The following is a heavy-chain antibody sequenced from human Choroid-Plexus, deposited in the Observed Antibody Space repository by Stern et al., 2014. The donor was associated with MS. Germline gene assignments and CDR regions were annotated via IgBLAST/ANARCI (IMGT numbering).Heavy chain of an antibody. CDR2: VSYDGSNK. Sequence: VQLVQSGGGVVQPGRPLRLSCAASGFTFGSCAMHWVRQAPGKGLGWVAGVSYDGSNKYYADSVKGRFTVSRDNSQNTLYMQMSSLRAEDTAVYYCAKDRQYLTYFFDHWGQGSLVTVSS. CDR3: AKDRQYLTYFFDH. D-gene: IGHD2-8*01. J-gene: IGHJ5*02. V-gene: IGHV3-30*18. CDR1: GFTFGSCA.